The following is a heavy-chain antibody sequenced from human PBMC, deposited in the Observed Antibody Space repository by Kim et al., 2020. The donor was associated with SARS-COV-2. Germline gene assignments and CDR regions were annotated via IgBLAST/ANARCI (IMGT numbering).Heavy chain of an antibody. V-gene: IGHV6-1*01. CDR3: ARIDAAAGTRGIDY. CDR1: GDSVSSNSAA. J-gene: IGHJ4*02. Sequence: SQTLSLTCAISGDSVSSNSAAWHWIRQSPSRGLEWLGRTYYRSKWYNDYAVSVKSRITINPDTSKNQFSPQLNSVTPEDTAVYYCARIDAAAGTRGIDYWGQGTLVTVSS. D-gene: IGHD6-13*01. CDR2: TYYRSKWYN.